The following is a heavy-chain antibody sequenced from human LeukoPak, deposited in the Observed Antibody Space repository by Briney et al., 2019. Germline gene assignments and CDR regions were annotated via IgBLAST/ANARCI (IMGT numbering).Heavy chain of an antibody. V-gene: IGHV3-23*01. CDR2: INASGGNK. D-gene: IGHD6-19*01. CDR1: GFAFSFFA. CDR3: AKPISGGLAVTGDWFDP. Sequence: GGSLRLSCAASGFAFSFFAMSGVRQARGKGLEWVATINASGGNKHYADAVKARFTVSRDNSKNTVYLHMNTLRAEDTAVYYCAKPISGGLAVTGDWFDPWGQGTLVTVSS. J-gene: IGHJ5*02.